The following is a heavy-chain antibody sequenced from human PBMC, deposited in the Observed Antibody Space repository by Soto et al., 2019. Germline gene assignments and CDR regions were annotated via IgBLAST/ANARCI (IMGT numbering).Heavy chain of an antibody. CDR3: AKDCSGWRGRYDFDY. CDR1: GFTFTSYA. Sequence: EVQLLESGGGLVQPGGSLRLSCAASGFTFTSYAMTWVRQAPGKGLEWVSGISGSGGSTYYADSVKGRFTISRDKSNNTLYMQMNSLRAEDTAIYYCAKDCSGWRGRYDFDYWGQGTLVTVSS. J-gene: IGHJ4*02. CDR2: ISGSGGST. V-gene: IGHV3-23*01. D-gene: IGHD6-19*01.